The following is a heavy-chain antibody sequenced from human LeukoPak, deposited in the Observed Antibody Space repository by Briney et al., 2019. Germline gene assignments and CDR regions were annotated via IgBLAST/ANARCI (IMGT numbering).Heavy chain of an antibody. CDR2: INHSGST. Sequence: SETLSLTCAVYGGPFSGYYWSWIRQPPGKGLEWIGEINHSGSTNYNPSLKSRVTISVDTSKNQFSLKLSSVTAADTAVYYCARIGYSLDYWGQGTLVTVSS. CDR3: ARIGYSLDY. CDR1: GGPFSGYY. D-gene: IGHD5-18*01. V-gene: IGHV4-34*01. J-gene: IGHJ4*02.